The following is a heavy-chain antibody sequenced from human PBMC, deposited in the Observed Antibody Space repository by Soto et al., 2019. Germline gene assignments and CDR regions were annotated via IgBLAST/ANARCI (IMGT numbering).Heavy chain of an antibody. D-gene: IGHD4-17*01. CDR2: LTRSSSYI. V-gene: IGHV3-21*01. CDR3: ARPRHGDPGRFSYYYMDV. CDR1: GFTFSTYS. J-gene: IGHJ6*03. Sequence: EVQLVESGGGLVKPGGSLRLSCSASGFTFSTYSMSWVRQAPGKGLEWVSFLTRSSSYIYYADSVKGRLTISRDNAMNSLYLQMNSLRAEDTAVYYCARPRHGDPGRFSYYYMDVWGKGTTVTVSS.